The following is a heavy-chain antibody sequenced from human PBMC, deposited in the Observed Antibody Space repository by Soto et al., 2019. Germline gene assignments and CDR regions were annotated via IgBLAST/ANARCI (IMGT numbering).Heavy chain of an antibody. Sequence: GGSLRLSCAASRFSFDGYAMHLVRQSPGKGLEWVSCISWNSDSIGYADSVKGRFTISRDNAKNYLYLQMHSLRAEDTALYYCEKEQTDLSTLKPIHDTTYYDYGMDVWCKVTAVTVSS. CDR1: RFSFDGYA. CDR2: ISWNSDSI. J-gene: IGHJ6*04. CDR3: EKEQTDLSTLKPIHDTTYYDYGMDV. D-gene: IGHD3-9*01. V-gene: IGHV3-9*01.